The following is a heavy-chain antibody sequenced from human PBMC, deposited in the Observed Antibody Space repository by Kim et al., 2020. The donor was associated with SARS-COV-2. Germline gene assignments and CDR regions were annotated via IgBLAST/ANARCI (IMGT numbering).Heavy chain of an antibody. Sequence: GGSLRLSCAASGFTVSSYAMHWVRQAPGKGLEWVAVISYDGSNKYYADSVKGRFTISRDNSKNTLYLQMNSLRAEDTAVYYCARSSGYSFFDIWGQGTMVTVSS. D-gene: IGHD3-22*01. CDR3: ARSSGYSFFDI. CDR1: GFTVSSYA. V-gene: IGHV3-30*04. CDR2: ISYDGSNK. J-gene: IGHJ3*02.